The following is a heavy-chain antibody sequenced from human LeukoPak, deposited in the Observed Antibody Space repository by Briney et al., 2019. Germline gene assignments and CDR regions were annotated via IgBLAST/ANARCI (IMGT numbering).Heavy chain of an antibody. CDR3: AREAYCGGDCYHDY. CDR1: GFTFSSYI. V-gene: IGHV3-21*01. J-gene: IGHJ4*02. CDR2: ISSSSSYI. D-gene: IGHD2-21*02. Sequence: NPGGSLRLSCAASGFTFSSYIMNWVRQAPGKGLEWVSSISSSSSYIYYADSVKGRFTISRDNAKNSLYLQMNSLRAEDTAVYYCAREAYCGGDCYHDYWGQGTLVTVSS.